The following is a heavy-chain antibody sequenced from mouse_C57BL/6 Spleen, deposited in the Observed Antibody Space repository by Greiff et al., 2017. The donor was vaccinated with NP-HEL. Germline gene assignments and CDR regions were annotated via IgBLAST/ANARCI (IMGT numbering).Heavy chain of an antibody. Sequence: QVQLKQSGAELVKPGASVKISCKASGYAFSSYWMNWVKQRPGKGLEWIGQIYPGDGDTNYNGKFKGKATLTADKSSSTAYMQLSSLTSEDSAVYFCAREGDYYGTYWYFDVWGTGTTVTVSS. J-gene: IGHJ1*03. CDR3: AREGDYYGTYWYFDV. D-gene: IGHD1-1*01. V-gene: IGHV1-80*01. CDR1: GYAFSSYW. CDR2: IYPGDGDT.